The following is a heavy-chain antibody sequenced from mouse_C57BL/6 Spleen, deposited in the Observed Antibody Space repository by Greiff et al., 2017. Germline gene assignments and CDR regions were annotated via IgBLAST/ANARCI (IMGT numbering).Heavy chain of an antibody. D-gene: IGHD1-1*01. CDR1: GYTFTSYW. V-gene: IGHV1-7*01. Sequence: QVQLQQSGAELAKPGASVKLSCKASGYTFTSYWMHWVKQRPGQGLEWIGYINPSSGSTKYNQKFKDKATLTADKSSITAYMQLSSLTYEDSAVYYCARNWDYYYGSSYYFDYWGQGTTLTVSS. CDR2: INPSSGST. J-gene: IGHJ2*01. CDR3: ARNWDYYYGSSYYFDY.